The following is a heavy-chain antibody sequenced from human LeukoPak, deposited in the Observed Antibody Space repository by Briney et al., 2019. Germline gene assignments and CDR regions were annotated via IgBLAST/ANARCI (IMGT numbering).Heavy chain of an antibody. CDR1: GASISKITYY. Sequence: SETLSLTCTVSGASISKITYYWGWIRQPPGKGLEWIGSMYSSGSTYYKPSLKSRVTISVDTSKNQFSLNLTSVTAADTAVYFCALDYYDSSGYQPFDSWGQGTLVTVSS. V-gene: IGHV4-39*01. D-gene: IGHD3-22*01. CDR3: ALDYYDSSGYQPFDS. CDR2: MYSSGST. J-gene: IGHJ4*02.